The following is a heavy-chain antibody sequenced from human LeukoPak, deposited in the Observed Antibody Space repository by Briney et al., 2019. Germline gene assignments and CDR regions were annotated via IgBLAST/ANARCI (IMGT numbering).Heavy chain of an antibody. Sequence: PGRSLRLSCAASGFTFSSYAMHWVRQAPGKGLEWVAVISYDGSNKYYADSVKGRFTISGDNSKNTLYLQMNSLRAEDTAVYYCARGGWGYSSSWPTYYFDYWGQGTLVTVSS. D-gene: IGHD6-13*01. J-gene: IGHJ4*02. CDR1: GFTFSSYA. CDR3: ARGGWGYSSSWPTYYFDY. V-gene: IGHV3-30-3*01. CDR2: ISYDGSNK.